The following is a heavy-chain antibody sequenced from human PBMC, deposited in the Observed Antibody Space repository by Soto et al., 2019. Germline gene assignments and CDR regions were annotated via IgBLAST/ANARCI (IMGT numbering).Heavy chain of an antibody. CDR1: GGSVSSGSYY. J-gene: IGHJ4*02. Sequence: PSETLSLTCTVSGGSVSSGSYYWSWIRQPPGKGLEWIGYIYYSGSTDYNPSLKSRVTISVDTSKNQFPLKLSSVTAADTAVYYCARDRLERNFDYWGQGTLVTVSS. D-gene: IGHD1-1*01. CDR2: IYYSGST. V-gene: IGHV4-61*01. CDR3: ARDRLERNFDY.